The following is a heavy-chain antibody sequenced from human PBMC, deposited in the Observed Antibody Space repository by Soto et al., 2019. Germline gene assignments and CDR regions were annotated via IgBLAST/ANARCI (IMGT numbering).Heavy chain of an antibody. V-gene: IGHV3-21*06. CDR2: ISSASSTK. CDR1: GFTFSRHS. Sequence: PGGSLRLSCVASGFTFSRHSINWFRQAPGKGLEWVSSISSASSTKSYANSVKGRFTISRDNAKNSLYLEMNSLRPEDTAVYYCARVAYWGQGTLVTVSS. CDR3: ARVAY. J-gene: IGHJ4*02.